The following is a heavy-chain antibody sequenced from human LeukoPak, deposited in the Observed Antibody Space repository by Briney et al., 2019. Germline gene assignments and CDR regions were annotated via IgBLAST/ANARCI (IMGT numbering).Heavy chain of an antibody. CDR1: GYTFTGYY. CDR2: INPNIGGT. CDR3: ATLGQPTYCSSTSCLYGMDV. V-gene: IGHV1-2*02. Sequence: ASLKAYCKASGYTFTGYYMHWVRQAPGQMLECMGCINPNIGGTNYAQKFQGRVTMNSDTSISTAYMELSRLRSDDTAVDYCATLGQPTYCSSTSCLYGMDVWGQGTTVTVS. J-gene: IGHJ6*02. D-gene: IGHD2-2*01.